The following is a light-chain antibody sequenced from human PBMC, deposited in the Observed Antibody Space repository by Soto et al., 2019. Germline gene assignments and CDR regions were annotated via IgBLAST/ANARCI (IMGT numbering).Light chain of an antibody. Sequence: VLTQSPATLSVSPGEGATLSCRASQSVGSSLAWYQQKPGQAPRLLMFDSSTRATGVPAKFSGSGSGTEFTLTIGGLQSEDFAMFCCQQYYDWPLTFGPGTEVDI. CDR3: QQYYDWPLT. CDR2: DSS. J-gene: IGKJ3*01. V-gene: IGKV3-15*01. CDR1: QSVGSS.